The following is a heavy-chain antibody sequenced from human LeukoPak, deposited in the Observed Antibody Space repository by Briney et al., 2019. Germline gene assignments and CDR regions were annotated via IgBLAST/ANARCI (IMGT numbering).Heavy chain of an antibody. CDR2: IRSKANNYET. CDR3: TRPNYGDFADDY. CDR1: GFSFSDSA. Sequence: GGSLRLSCAASGFSFSDSAMHWVRQASGKGLEWVGRIRSKANNYETTYAPSVRGRFAISRDDSKSTAYLQMNGLKTEDTAMYYCTRPNYGDFADDYWGQGTLVTVSS. D-gene: IGHD4-17*01. J-gene: IGHJ4*02. V-gene: IGHV3-73*01.